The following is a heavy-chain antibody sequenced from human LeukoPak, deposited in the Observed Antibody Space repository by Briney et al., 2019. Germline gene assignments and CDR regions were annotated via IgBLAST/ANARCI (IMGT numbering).Heavy chain of an antibody. V-gene: IGHV4-59*01. J-gene: IGHJ4*02. Sequence: SETLSLTCTVSGGSISGYYWSWIRQPPGKGLEWIGYIYYSGSTNYNPSLKSRVTISVDTSKNHFSLKLSSVTAADMAVYYCATIWLDGYNPFDYWGQGTLVTVSS. CDR2: IYYSGST. CDR3: ATIWLDGYNPFDY. D-gene: IGHD5-24*01. CDR1: GGSISGYY.